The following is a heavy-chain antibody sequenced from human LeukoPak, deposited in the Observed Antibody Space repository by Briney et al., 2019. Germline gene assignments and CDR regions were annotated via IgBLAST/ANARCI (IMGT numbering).Heavy chain of an antibody. V-gene: IGHV1-69*05. J-gene: IGHJ4*01. CDR2: IIPIFGTA. CDR1: GGTFSSYA. CDR3: ARKGLAYYHSSGYYYGGEFDY. Sequence: SVKVSCKASGGTFSSYAISWVRQAPGQGLEWMGGIIPIFGTANYAQKFQGRVTITTDESTSTAYMELSSLRSEDTAVYYCARKGLAYYHSSGYYYGGEFDYWGHGTLVTVSS. D-gene: IGHD3-22*01.